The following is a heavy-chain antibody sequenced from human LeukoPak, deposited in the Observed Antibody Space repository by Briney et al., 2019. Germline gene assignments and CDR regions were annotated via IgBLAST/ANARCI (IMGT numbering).Heavy chain of an antibody. Sequence: GGSLRLSCAASGFSFSNYEMNWVRQAPGKGLEWVSYISSTGRSTYYPDSVKGRFTIYRDNAENSLCLEMNSLRAEDTALYYCARGVTTAHDAFDRWGQGTMVTVSS. V-gene: IGHV3-48*03. D-gene: IGHD1/OR15-1a*01. CDR2: ISSTGRST. CDR1: GFSFSNYE. J-gene: IGHJ3*02. CDR3: ARGVTTAHDAFDR.